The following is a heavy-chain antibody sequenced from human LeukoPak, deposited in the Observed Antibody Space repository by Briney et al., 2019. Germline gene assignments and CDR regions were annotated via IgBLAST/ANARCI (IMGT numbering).Heavy chain of an antibody. Sequence: ASVKVSCKASGYTFTSYAMNWVRQAPGQGLEWMGWINTNTGNPTYAQGFTGRFVFSLDTSVSTGYLQISSLKAEDTAFYYCARDDFAVAANFQHWGQGTLVTVSS. D-gene: IGHD3-3*01. V-gene: IGHV7-4-1*02. CDR2: INTNTGNP. CDR3: ARDDFAVAANFQH. J-gene: IGHJ1*01. CDR1: GYTFTSYA.